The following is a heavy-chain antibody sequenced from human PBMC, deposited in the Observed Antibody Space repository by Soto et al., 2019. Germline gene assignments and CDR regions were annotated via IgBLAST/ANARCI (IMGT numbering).Heavy chain of an antibody. CDR2: IYYSGST. V-gene: IGHV4-39*01. CDR3: ATSYIRPNAFDY. CDR1: AGFFSSSNYY. Sequence: SGTLSRTCSLFAGFFSSSNYYSGWIRQPPGKGLEWIGSIYYSGSTYYNPSLKSRVTISVDTSKNQFSLKLSSVTAADTAVYYCATSYIRPNAFDYWGQGTLVTSPQ. D-gene: IGHD5-18*01. J-gene: IGHJ4*02.